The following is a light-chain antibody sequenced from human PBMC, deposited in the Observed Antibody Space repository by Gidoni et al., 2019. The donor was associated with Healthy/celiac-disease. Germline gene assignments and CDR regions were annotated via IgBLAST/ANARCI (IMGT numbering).Light chain of an antibody. J-gene: IGKJ1*01. Sequence: DIQMTQSPSSLAASVGERVTIPCRASQSSSNYLNWYQQKPRKAPKLLISDASSLQSGVPSRFSGSGSGTDFTLTISSLQPEDFATYYCQQSYSTTWTFGQGTKVEIK. V-gene: IGKV1-39*01. CDR1: QSSSNY. CDR3: QQSYSTTWT. CDR2: DAS.